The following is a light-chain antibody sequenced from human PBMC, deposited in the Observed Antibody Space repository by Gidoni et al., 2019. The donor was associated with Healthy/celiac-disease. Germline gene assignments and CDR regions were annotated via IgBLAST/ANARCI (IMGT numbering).Light chain of an antibody. Sequence: DIQLTQSPSSLSASLGDRVTITCRASQSISSYLNWYQQKPVKAPKLLIYAASSLQSGVPSRFRGSGSGTDFTLTISSRQPEDFATYYCQQSYSTPHTFGQGTKLEIK. J-gene: IGKJ2*01. CDR1: QSISSY. V-gene: IGKV1-39*01. CDR3: QQSYSTPHT. CDR2: AAS.